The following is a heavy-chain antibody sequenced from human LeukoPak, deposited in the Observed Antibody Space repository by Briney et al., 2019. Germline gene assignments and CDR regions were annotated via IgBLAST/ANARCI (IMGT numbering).Heavy chain of an antibody. CDR1: GYTFSSYS. Sequence: PGGSLRLSCAASGYTFSSYSMNWVRQAPGKGLEWVSSISSSRSYIYYADSVKGRFTISRDNAKNSLYLQMNSLRAEDTAVYYCASAVQYYDFWSSYYYYYMDVWGKGTTVTVSS. J-gene: IGHJ6*03. D-gene: IGHD3-3*01. V-gene: IGHV3-21*01. CDR2: ISSSRSYI. CDR3: ASAVQYYDFWSSYYYYYMDV.